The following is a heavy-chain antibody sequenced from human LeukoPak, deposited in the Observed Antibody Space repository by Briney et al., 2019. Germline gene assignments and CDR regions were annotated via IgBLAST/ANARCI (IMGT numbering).Heavy chain of an antibody. V-gene: IGHV4-39*01. D-gene: IGHD1-26*01. J-gene: IGHJ4*02. Sequence: SETLSLTCTVSGGSISSNRHYWGWIRQPPGKGLEWIGNIYYGGSTYYNPSLKSRVTISVDMSKNQFSLKLSSVTAADTAVYYCTRLLKYSGSYYCDYWGQGSLVTVSS. CDR2: IYYGGST. CDR3: TRLLKYSGSYYCDY. CDR1: GGSISSNRHY.